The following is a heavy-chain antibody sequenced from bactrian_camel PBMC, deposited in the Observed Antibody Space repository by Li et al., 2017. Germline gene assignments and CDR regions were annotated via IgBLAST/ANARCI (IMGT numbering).Heavy chain of an antibody. V-gene: IGHV3S28*01. D-gene: IGHD6*01. CDR1: GSIYGTLC. Sequence: QLVESGGGSVQAGGSLRLSCAPSGSIYGTLCMGWVRQAPGKEREGVARMYTGDGSTYVADSVKGRFTISKDKANNTLYLQMNSLKPEDTGLYYCAAKPSCAYGHSWYGFDVWGQGTQVTVS. CDR3: AAKPSCAYGHSWYGFDV. J-gene: IGHJ4*01. CDR2: MYTGDGST.